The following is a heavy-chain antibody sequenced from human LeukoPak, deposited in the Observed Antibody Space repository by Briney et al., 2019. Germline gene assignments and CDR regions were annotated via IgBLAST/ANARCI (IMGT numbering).Heavy chain of an antibody. Sequence: GGSLRLSCVASGFTFSNYDMHWVRQVRRKGLEWVSSIDTAGDTYYPGSVKGRFTISRDNTKNSLYLQMNSLRAEDTALYYCAREIGTQDYYYYMDVWGQGTTVTVSS. CDR3: AREIGTQDYYYYMDV. J-gene: IGHJ6*03. V-gene: IGHV3-13*01. CDR2: IDTAGDT. D-gene: IGHD1-1*01. CDR1: GFTFSNYD.